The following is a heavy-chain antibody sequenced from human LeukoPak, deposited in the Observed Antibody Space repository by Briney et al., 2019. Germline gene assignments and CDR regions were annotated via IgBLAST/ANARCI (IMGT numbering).Heavy chain of an antibody. D-gene: IGHD1-26*01. V-gene: IGHV4-39*01. Sequence: SETLSLTRTVSGGSISSSSYYWGWIRQPPGKGLEWIGSIYYSGSTYYNPSLKSRVTISVDTSKNQFSLKLSSVTAADTAVYYCARLADSGSCYAFDIWGQGTMVTVSS. J-gene: IGHJ3*02. CDR2: IYYSGST. CDR1: GGSISSSSYY. CDR3: ARLADSGSCYAFDI.